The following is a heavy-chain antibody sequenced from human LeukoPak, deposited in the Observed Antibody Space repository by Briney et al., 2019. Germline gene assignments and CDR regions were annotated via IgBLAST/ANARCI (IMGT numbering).Heavy chain of an antibody. Sequence: SQTLSLTCVVSGDSVSSKNGAWNWLRQSSSRGLEWLGRTYYRSKWYNDYAESMEGRMTISQDTSKNQYSLHLNSVTPDDTAVYYCARDFGTTGWHTFDYWGQGTLVTVSS. D-gene: IGHD6-19*01. J-gene: IGHJ4*02. CDR2: TYYRSKWYN. CDR3: ARDFGTTGWHTFDY. CDR1: GDSVSSKNGA. V-gene: IGHV6-1*01.